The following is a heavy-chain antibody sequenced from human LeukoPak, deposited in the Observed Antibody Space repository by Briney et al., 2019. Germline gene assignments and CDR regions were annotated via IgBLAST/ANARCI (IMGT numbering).Heavy chain of an antibody. CDR1: GGTFSTYA. D-gene: IGHD5-12*01. J-gene: IGHJ6*02. Sequence: SVKVSCKASGGTFSTYAISWVRQAPGQGLEWMGGIIPIFGTPNYAQKFQGRVTINADESTSTAYMELSSLRSEDTAVYYCARGYRGYDPNAQLRLDYHYHGMDLWGQGTTVTVSS. CDR2: IIPIFGTP. CDR3: ARGYRGYDPNAQLRLDYHYHGMDL. V-gene: IGHV1-69*13.